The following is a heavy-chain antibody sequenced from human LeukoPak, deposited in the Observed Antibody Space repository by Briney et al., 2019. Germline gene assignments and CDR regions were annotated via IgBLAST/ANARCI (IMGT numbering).Heavy chain of an antibody. J-gene: IGHJ4*02. CDR1: GGSISSYY. Sequence: SETLSLACTVSGGSISSYYWSWIRQPPGKGLEWIGYIYTSGSTNYNPSLKSRVTISVDTSKNQFSLKLSSVTAADTAVYYCARRGGDYWGQGSLVTVSS. CDR3: ARRGGDY. CDR2: IYTSGST. D-gene: IGHD3-10*01. V-gene: IGHV4-4*09.